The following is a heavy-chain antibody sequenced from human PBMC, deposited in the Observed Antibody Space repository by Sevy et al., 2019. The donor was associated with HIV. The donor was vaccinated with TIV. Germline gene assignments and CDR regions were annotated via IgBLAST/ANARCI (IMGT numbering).Heavy chain of an antibody. D-gene: IGHD6-19*01. J-gene: IGHJ4*02. CDR3: AKEWTLLSDGYGEFDY. CDR1: GFTFTNYG. Sequence: GGSLRLSCAASGFTFTNYGMHWVRQAPGKGLEWVSGISNSGANTYYADSVRGRFTVSRDNSKNTVYLQLNGLRAEDTAIYYCAKEWTLLSDGYGEFDYWGQGTLVTVSS. CDR2: ISNSGANT. V-gene: IGHV3-23*01.